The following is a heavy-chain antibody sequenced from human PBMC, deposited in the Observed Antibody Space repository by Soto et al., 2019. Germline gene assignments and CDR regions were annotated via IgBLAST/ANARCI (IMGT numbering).Heavy chain of an antibody. D-gene: IGHD6-19*01. J-gene: IGHJ3*02. CDR1: GYTFTSYY. V-gene: IGHV1-46*03. CDR2: INPSGGST. Sequence: SVKVSCKASGYTFTSYYMHWVRQAPGQGLEWMGIINPSGGSTSYAQKFQGRVTMTRDTSTSTVYMELSSLRSEDTAVYYCARDVGGLDSSGWYLYAFDIWGQGTMVTVSS. CDR3: ARDVGGLDSSGWYLYAFDI.